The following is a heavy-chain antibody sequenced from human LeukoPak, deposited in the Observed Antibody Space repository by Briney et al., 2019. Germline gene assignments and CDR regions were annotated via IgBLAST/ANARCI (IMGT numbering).Heavy chain of an antibody. CDR3: ARGVYYYGSGRFDP. J-gene: IGHJ5*02. V-gene: IGHV4-59*08. CDR1: GGSISSYY. CDR2: IYYSGST. D-gene: IGHD3-10*01. Sequence: PSETLSLTCTVSGGSISSYYWSWIRQPPGKGLEWIGYIYYSGSTYYNPSLKSRVTISVDTSKNQFSLKLSSVTAADTAVYYCARGVYYYGSGRFDPWGQGTLVTVSS.